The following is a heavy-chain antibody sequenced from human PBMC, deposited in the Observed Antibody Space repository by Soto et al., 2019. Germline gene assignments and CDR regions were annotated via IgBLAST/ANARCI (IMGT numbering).Heavy chain of an antibody. CDR2: TYPGDSDT. CDR1: GYSFTSYW. D-gene: IGHD5-18*01. Sequence: GESLKISCKGSGYSFTSYWIGWVRQMPGKGLEWMGITYPGDSDTRYSPSFQGQVTISADKSISTAYLQWSSLKASDTAMYYWAIPGRGLGDGYSYGDRGFDACDSCGQGPMVTVSS. CDR3: AIPGRGLGDGYSYGDRGFDACDS. J-gene: IGHJ3*02. V-gene: IGHV5-51*01.